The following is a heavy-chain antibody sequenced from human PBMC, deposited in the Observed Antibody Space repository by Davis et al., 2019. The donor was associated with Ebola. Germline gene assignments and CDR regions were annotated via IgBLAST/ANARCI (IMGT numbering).Heavy chain of an antibody. V-gene: IGHV5-51*01. CDR3: ARHFVGKLFGMDV. J-gene: IGHJ6*02. D-gene: IGHD3-3*01. CDR1: GYRFTSYW. CDR2: IYPGDSDT. Sequence: GESLKISCKGSGYRFTSYWIGWVRQMPGKGLEWMGIIYPGDSDTRYSPSFQGQVTISADKSITTAYLQWSSLKASDTAMYFCARHFVGKLFGMDVWGQGTTVTVSS.